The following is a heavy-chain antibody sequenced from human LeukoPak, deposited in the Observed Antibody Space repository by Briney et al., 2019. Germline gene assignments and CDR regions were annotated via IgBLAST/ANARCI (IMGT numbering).Heavy chain of an antibody. J-gene: IGHJ3*02. CDR3: ARERVYGGCAAFDI. Sequence: GASVKVSCKASGYTFTSYDINWVRQATGQGLEWMGWMNPNSGNTGYAQKLQGRVTMTTDTSTSTAYMELRSLRSDDTAVYYCARERVYGGCAAFDIWGQGTMVTVSS. CDR2: MNPNSGNT. V-gene: IGHV1-8*01. D-gene: IGHD5/OR15-5a*01. CDR1: GYTFTSYD.